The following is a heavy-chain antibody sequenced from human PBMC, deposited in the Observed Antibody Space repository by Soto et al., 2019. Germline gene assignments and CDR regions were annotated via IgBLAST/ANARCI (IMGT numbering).Heavy chain of an antibody. CDR1: GGSISSYY. CDR3: ARIGGLGDYDWFDP. CDR2: IYYSGST. D-gene: IGHD4-17*01. J-gene: IGHJ5*02. Sequence: PSETLSLTCTVSGGSISSYYWSWIRQPPGKGLEWIGYIYYSGSTNYNPSLKSRVTISVDTSKNQFSLKLSSVTAADTAVYYCARIGGLGDYDWFDPWGQGTLVTSPQ. V-gene: IGHV4-59*01.